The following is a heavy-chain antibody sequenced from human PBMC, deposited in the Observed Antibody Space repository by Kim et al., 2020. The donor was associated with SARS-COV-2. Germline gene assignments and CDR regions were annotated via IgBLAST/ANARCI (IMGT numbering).Heavy chain of an antibody. CDR1: GGTFSSYA. CDR2: IIPIFGTA. CDR3: ARGPDIAAAGYYFDY. D-gene: IGHD6-13*01. J-gene: IGHJ4*02. Sequence: SVKVSCKASGGTFSSYAISWVRQAPGQGLEWMGGIIPIFGTANYAQKFQGRVTITADESTSTAYMELSSLRSEDTAVYYCARGPDIAAAGYYFDYWGQGTLVTVSS. V-gene: IGHV1-69*13.